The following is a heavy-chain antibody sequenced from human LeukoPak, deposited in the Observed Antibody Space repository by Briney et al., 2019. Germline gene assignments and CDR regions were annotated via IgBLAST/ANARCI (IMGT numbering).Heavy chain of an antibody. Sequence: GGSLRLSCVDSGLSFNTYAMHWVRQAPGKGLEWVAAISYDGSYTYYRDSVRGRFTISRDNSKNTMYLRMNSLRAEDTAMYCARALDVWGKGTTVTVSS. CDR1: GLSFNTYA. V-gene: IGHV3-30*04. J-gene: IGHJ6*04. CDR2: ISYDGSYT. CDR3: ARALDV.